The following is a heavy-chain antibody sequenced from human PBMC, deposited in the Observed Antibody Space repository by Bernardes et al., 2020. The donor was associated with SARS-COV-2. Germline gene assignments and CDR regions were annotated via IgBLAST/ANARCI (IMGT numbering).Heavy chain of an antibody. J-gene: IGHJ6*04. CDR2: ISYGGNKK. Sequence: GWSLRLSCTASGFTFSSNAMHWVRQAPGKGLEWVAGISYGGNKKYYADSVKGRFTISRDNSQNTQQLQINSLRPEDTAVYYCVRDRSAPGIPSEYYYYGMDVWGKGTTVTVSS. D-gene: IGHD2-2*01. CDR1: GFTFSSNA. CDR3: VRDRSAPGIPSEYYYYGMDV. V-gene: IGHV3-30-3*01.